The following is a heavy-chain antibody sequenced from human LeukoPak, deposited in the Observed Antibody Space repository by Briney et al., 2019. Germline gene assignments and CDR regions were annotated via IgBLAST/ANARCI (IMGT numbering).Heavy chain of an antibody. Sequence: PGGSLRLSCAASGFTFSSYAMSWVRQAPGKGLEWVSAISGSGGSTYYADSVKGRFTISRDNSKNTLYLQMNSLRAEDTALYYCAKSVRRSITMIVVVITEFDYWGQGTLVTVSS. J-gene: IGHJ4*02. CDR3: AKSVRRSITMIVVVITEFDY. V-gene: IGHV3-23*01. CDR2: ISGSGGST. D-gene: IGHD3-22*01. CDR1: GFTFSSYA.